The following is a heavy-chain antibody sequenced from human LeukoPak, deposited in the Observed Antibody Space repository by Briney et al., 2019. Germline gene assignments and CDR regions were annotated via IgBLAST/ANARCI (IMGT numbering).Heavy chain of an antibody. J-gene: IGHJ4*02. CDR1: GFTFSSYW. Sequence: PGGSLRLSCAASGFTFSSYWMHWVRQAPGKGLVWVSRINSDGSSTGYADSVKGRFTISRDNSKNTLYLQMNSLRAEDTAVYYCADTYCSGGSCLPYWGQGTLVTVSS. D-gene: IGHD2-15*01. V-gene: IGHV3-74*01. CDR2: INSDGSST. CDR3: ADTYCSGGSCLPY.